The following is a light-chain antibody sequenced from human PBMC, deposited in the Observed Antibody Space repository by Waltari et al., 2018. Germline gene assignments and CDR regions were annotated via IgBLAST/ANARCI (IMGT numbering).Light chain of an antibody. V-gene: IGKV3-20*01. J-gene: IGKJ1*01. CDR1: QSVSGGY. CDR2: TTS. CDR3: QTFGDSRT. Sequence: EIVLTQSPGTLSLSPGERAILSCRASQSVSGGYVAWYQQKPGQAPRVLLYTTSARATGIPDRFSGSGSGTDFTLTISRLGPEDSAVYYCQTFGDSRTFGQGTKVEI.